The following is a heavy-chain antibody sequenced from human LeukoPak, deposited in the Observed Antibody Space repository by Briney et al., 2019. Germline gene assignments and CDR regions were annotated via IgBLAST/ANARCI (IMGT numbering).Heavy chain of an antibody. Sequence: SGGSLRLSCAASGFTFSAYWMTWVRQAPGKGLAWVANIIEGGDVKYYVDSVKGRFTISRDNTKNSLYLQMTSLRADDTAVYYCAKDDGGSYYIYYYYMDVWGKGTTVTISS. D-gene: IGHD1-26*01. CDR2: IIEGGDVK. V-gene: IGHV3-7*03. J-gene: IGHJ6*03. CDR3: AKDDGGSYYIYYYYMDV. CDR1: GFTFSAYW.